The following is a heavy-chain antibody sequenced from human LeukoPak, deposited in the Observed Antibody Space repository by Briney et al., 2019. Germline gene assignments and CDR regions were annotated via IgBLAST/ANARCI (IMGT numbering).Heavy chain of an antibody. V-gene: IGHV5-51*01. Sequence: GESLKISCKASGYRFTNYWIGWVRQLPGKGLEWMGIIYPGDSDTRYSPSFQGQVTISADQSISTAYLQWSSLKASDTAMYYCARPLDVGTTSGFHVWGQGTMVTVSS. CDR2: IYPGDSDT. D-gene: IGHD7-27*01. J-gene: IGHJ3*01. CDR3: ARPLDVGTTSGFHV. CDR1: GYRFTNYW.